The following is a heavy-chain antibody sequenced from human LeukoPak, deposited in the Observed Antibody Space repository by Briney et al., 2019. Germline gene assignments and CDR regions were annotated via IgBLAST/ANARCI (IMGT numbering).Heavy chain of an antibody. CDR2: ISSSGGST. J-gene: IGHJ3*02. Sequence: GGSLRLSCAASGFTFSNTWMSWVRQAPGKGLEWVSHISSSGGSTYYAGSVKGRFTISRDNSKNTLYLQMNSLRAEDTAVYYCAKALTGTKAFDIWGQGTMVTVSS. CDR1: GFTFSNTW. CDR3: AKALTGTKAFDI. D-gene: IGHD1-20*01. V-gene: IGHV3-23*01.